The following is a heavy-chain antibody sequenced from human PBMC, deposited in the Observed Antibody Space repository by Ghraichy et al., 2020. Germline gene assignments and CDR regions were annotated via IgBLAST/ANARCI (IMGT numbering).Heavy chain of an antibody. Sequence: SETLSLTCTVSGDSISSYYWSWIRQPPGKGLEWLGYIYYTGSTNYDPSLKSRVTISIDTSKTQFSLKLSSVTPADTAMYYCARDRRISTAPNDAFDIWGPGTMVTVPS. D-gene: IGHD2/OR15-2a*01. CDR2: IYYTGST. V-gene: IGHV4-59*01. J-gene: IGHJ3*02. CDR3: ARDRRISTAPNDAFDI. CDR1: GDSISSYY.